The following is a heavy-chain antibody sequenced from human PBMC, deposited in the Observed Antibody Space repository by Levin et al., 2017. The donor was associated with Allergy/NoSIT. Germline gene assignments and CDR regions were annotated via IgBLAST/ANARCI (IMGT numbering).Heavy chain of an antibody. CDR2: INPNSGGT. V-gene: IGHV1-2*02. Sequence: ASVKVSCKASGYTFTGYYMHWVRQAPGQGLEWMGWINPNSGGTNYAQKFQGRVTMTRDTSISTAYMELSRLRSDDTAVYYCATHEDIVAQRAFDIWGQGTMVTVSS. D-gene: IGHD2-15*01. CDR1: GYTFTGYY. CDR3: ATHEDIVAQRAFDI. J-gene: IGHJ3*02.